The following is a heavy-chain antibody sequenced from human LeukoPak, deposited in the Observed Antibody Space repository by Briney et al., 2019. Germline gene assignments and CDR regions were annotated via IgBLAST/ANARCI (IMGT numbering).Heavy chain of an antibody. CDR3: ARSADYLHDAFDI. CDR2: ISSSGSTI. Sequence: GGSLRLSCAASGFTFSSYEMNWVRQAPGKGLEWVSYISSSGSTIYYADSVKGRFTISRDNAKNSLYLQINSLRAEDTAVYYCARSADYLHDAFDIWGQGTMVTVSS. CDR1: GFTFSSYE. V-gene: IGHV3-48*03. D-gene: IGHD4-11*01. J-gene: IGHJ3*02.